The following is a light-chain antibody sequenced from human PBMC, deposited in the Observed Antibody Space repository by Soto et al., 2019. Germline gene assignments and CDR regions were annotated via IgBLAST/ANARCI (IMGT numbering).Light chain of an antibody. Sequence: QSALTQPRSVSGSPGQSVTISCTGTSSDVGGYNYVSWYQQHPGKAPKLMIYDVSERPSGVPDSFSGSKSGNTASQTISGHKAEDEADYHCCSYSGSYTLMFGGGTKLTVL. CDR2: DVS. CDR3: CSYSGSYTLM. V-gene: IGLV2-11*01. J-gene: IGLJ3*02. CDR1: SSDVGGYNY.